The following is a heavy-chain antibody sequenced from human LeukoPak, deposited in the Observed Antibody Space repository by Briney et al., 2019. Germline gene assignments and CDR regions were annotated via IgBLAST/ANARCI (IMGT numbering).Heavy chain of an antibody. CDR2: INHSGST. Sequence: SETLSLTCAVYGGSFSGYYWSWIRQPPGKGLDWIGEINHSGSTNYNPSLKSRVTISVDTSKNQFSLKLSSVTAADTAVYYCARGPHSVAGTGMDRGYFDYWGQGTLVTVSS. D-gene: IGHD6-19*01. J-gene: IGHJ4*02. CDR3: ARGPHSVAGTGMDRGYFDY. CDR1: GGSFSGYY. V-gene: IGHV4-34*01.